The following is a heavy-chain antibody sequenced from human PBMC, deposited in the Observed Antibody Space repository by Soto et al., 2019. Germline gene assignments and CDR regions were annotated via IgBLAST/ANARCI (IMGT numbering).Heavy chain of an antibody. CDR1: GFTFSSYG. V-gene: IGHV3-33*01. Sequence: QVQLVESGGGVVQSGMSLRLSCAASGFTFSSYGMHWVRQAPGKGLEWVAVIWYDGSNKYYGKSVKGRFTIFRDNSKNTVYLQMNSLTAEDTAVYYCARDRNSNPNYYYYYMDVWGKGTTVTVSS. J-gene: IGHJ6*03. CDR3: ARDRNSNPNYYYYYMDV. D-gene: IGHD4-4*01. CDR2: IWYDGSNK.